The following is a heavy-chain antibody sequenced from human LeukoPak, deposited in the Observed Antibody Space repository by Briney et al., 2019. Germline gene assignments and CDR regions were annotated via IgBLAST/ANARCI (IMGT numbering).Heavy chain of an antibody. D-gene: IGHD2-2*01. V-gene: IGHV6-1*01. J-gene: IGHJ5*02. Sequence: SQTLSLTCAISGDSVSSNSAAGNWIRQSPSRGLEWLGRTYYRSKWYNDYAVSVKSRITINQDTSKNQFSLKLNSVTPEDTAVYYCARELIVVVPAAMANWFDPWGQGTLVTVSS. CDR3: ARELIVVVPAAMANWFDP. CDR2: TYYRSKWYN. CDR1: GDSVSSNSAA.